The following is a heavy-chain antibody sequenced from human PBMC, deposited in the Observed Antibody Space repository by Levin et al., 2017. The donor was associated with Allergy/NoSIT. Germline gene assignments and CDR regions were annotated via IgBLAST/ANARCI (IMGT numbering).Heavy chain of an antibody. CDR2: IYHSGST. V-gene: IGHV4-30-2*01. CDR3: ARGVYSSGWYGSYYMDV. Sequence: SETLSLTCAVSGGSISSGGYSWSWIRQPPGKGLEWIGYIYHSGSTYYNPSLKSRVTISVDRSKNQFSLKLSSVTAADTAVYYCARGVYSSGWYGSYYMDVWGKGTTVTVSS. J-gene: IGHJ6*03. CDR1: GGSISSGGYS. D-gene: IGHD6-19*01.